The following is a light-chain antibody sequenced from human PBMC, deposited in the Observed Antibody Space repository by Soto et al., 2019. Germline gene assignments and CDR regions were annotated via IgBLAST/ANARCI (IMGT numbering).Light chain of an antibody. V-gene: IGKV1-6*01. J-gene: IGKJ1*01. CDR2: ASS. CDR1: KGIRNE. Sequence: AIQITQSPSSLSASVGDRVTINCRASKGIRNELAWYQQRPGRAPNLLIYASSNLQTGVPSRFRGSGSGTDFTLTISSLQPEDFATYYCLQDYSYPRTFGQGTKVEL. CDR3: LQDYSYPRT.